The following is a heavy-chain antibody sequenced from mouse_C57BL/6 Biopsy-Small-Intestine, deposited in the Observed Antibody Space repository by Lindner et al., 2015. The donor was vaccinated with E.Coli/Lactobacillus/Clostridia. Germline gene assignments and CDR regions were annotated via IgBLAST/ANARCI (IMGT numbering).Heavy chain of an antibody. Sequence: SVKVSCKGSGFSFTNYGISWVRQAPGQGLEWMGWISAYSGNTHYAQKFQGRVTMTTDTSTSTAYMELSSLRSDDTAVYYCAARIVAPGSGDFDNWGQGTLVTVSS. J-gene: IGHJ4*01. CDR3: AARIVAPGSGDFDN. CDR1: GFSFTNYG. V-gene: IGHV1-66*01. CDR2: ISAYSGNT. D-gene: IGHD2-13*01.